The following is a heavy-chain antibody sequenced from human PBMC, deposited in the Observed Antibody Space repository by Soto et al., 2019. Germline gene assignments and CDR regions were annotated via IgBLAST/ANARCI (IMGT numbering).Heavy chain of an antibody. CDR2: IIPILGIA. V-gene: IGHV1-69*02. D-gene: IGHD4-17*01. J-gene: IGHJ6*03. CDR3: ARGLGDYEGSYYYYYYMDV. CDR1: GGTFSIYT. Sequence: ASVKVSCKASGGTFSIYTISWVRQAPGQGLEWMGRIIPILGIANYAQKFQGRVTITADKSTSTAYMELSSLRSEDTAVYYCARGLGDYEGSYYYYYYMDVWGKGTTVTVSS.